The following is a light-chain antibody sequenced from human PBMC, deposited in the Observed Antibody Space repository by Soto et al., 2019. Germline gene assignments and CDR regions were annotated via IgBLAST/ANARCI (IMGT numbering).Light chain of an antibody. Sequence: DIQMTQSPSSLSASVGDRVTITCRASQSISSYLNWYQQKPGKAPKLLIYTASSLQSGVPSRFSGSGSGTDFTLTISSLLPEDFATYYCQQSYSTPQTFGRGTKVEIK. J-gene: IGKJ1*01. CDR2: TAS. CDR1: QSISSY. V-gene: IGKV1-39*01. CDR3: QQSYSTPQT.